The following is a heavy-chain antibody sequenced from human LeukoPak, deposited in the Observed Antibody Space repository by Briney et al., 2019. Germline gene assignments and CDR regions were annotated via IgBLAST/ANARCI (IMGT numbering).Heavy chain of an antibody. CDR2: INTISGSR. D-gene: IGHD2-15*01. J-gene: IGHJ4*02. Sequence: ASVKVSCTASGYTFTTNAMNWVRQAPGQPLKWLEWINTISGSRTYYQGFTGRFVFSLVTSVSAAYLQIFSLEAQDTAVYYCTRGLGFCSAGSCSFDSWGQGTLVTVSS. CDR1: GYTFTTNA. V-gene: IGHV7-4-1*01. CDR3: TRGLGFCSAGSCSFDS.